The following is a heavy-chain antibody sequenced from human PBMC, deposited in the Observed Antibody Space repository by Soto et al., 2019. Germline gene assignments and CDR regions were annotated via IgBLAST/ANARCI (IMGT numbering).Heavy chain of an antibody. CDR2: IKQDGSEK. V-gene: IGHV3-7*05. D-gene: IGHD6-13*01. CDR1: VFTFSSYW. Sequence: GGSLRLSCAAPVFTFSSYWMSWVRQAPGKGLERVANIKQDGSEKYYVDSVKGRFTISRDNAKNSLYLQMNSLRAEDTAVYYCARDRGSWYVVVVSYYYYGMDVWGQGTTVTVSS. J-gene: IGHJ6*02. CDR3: ARDRGSWYVVVVSYYYYGMDV.